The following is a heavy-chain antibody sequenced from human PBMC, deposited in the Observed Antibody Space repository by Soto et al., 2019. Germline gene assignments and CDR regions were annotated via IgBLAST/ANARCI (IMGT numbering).Heavy chain of an antibody. J-gene: IGHJ5*01. Sequence: EVHLLESGGALVQPGGSLTLSCAASGFSFSDYAMSWVRQAPGKGLEWVSSISRTGDSAYYADSVKGRFAISRDRSNNRLSLQMNSLRVEDTAVYYCAKGPDGSGYYHNWFDSWCQGTLITVSS. CDR3: AKGPDGSGYYHNWFDS. CDR1: GFSFSDYA. V-gene: IGHV3-23*01. D-gene: IGHD3-22*01. CDR2: ISRTGDSA.